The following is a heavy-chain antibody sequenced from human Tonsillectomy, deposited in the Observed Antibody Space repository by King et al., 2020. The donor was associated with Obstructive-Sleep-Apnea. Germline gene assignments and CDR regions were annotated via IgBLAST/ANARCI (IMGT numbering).Heavy chain of an antibody. CDR2: ISSSSSYI. Sequence: QLVQSGGGLVKPGGSLRRSCAASGFTLNKYSMNWVRQATGKGLEWVSSISSSSSYIYYADSVKGRFTISRDNAKNSLYLQINSLRAEDTAVYYCARGDYDVLTGYYNVAPFYYYFGMDVWGQGTMVTVSS. V-gene: IGHV3-21*01. CDR1: GFTLNKYS. CDR3: ARGDYDVLTGYYNVAPFYYYFGMDV. D-gene: IGHD3-9*01. J-gene: IGHJ6*02.